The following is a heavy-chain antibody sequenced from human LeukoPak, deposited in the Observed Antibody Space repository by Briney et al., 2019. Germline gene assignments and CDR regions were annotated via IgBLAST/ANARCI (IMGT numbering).Heavy chain of an antibody. CDR2: IYSGGST. Sequence: GGSLRLSCAASGFTVSSNYMSWVRQAPRKGLEWVSVIYSGGSTYYADSVKGRFTISRDNSKNTLYLQMNSLRAEDTAVYYYARAPPRDYWGQGTLVTVSS. J-gene: IGHJ4*02. V-gene: IGHV3-53*01. CDR3: ARAPPRDY. CDR1: GFTVSSNY.